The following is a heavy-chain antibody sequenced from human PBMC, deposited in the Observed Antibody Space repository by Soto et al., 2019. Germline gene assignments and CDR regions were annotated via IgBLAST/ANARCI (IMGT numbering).Heavy chain of an antibody. CDR2: IWYDGSNT. V-gene: IGHV3-33*01. D-gene: IGHD6-13*01. CDR3: ARDIGDHTSRWTDAFDT. J-gene: IGHJ3*02. Sequence: PGGSLRLSCAASGFTFSNYGMHWVRQAPGKGLEWVAVIWYDGSNTYFADSVEGRFTISKDNSKNTLFLQMNSLRAEDTAVYYCARDIGDHTSRWTDAFDTWGQGTMVTVSS. CDR1: GFTFSNYG.